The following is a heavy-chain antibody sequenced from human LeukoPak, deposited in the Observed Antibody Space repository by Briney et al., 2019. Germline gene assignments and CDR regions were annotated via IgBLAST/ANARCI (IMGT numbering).Heavy chain of an antibody. CDR1: GFTFSSYW. Sequence: GGSLRLSCAASGFTFSSYWISWVRQAPGKGLERVANIKQDGSEKYYVESVKGGFTISRDNAKNSLYLQMNSLRAEDTAVYYCARESDIVGATTLDYWGQGTLVTVSS. V-gene: IGHV3-7*01. J-gene: IGHJ4*02. CDR3: ARESDIVGATTLDY. D-gene: IGHD1-26*01. CDR2: IKQDGSEK.